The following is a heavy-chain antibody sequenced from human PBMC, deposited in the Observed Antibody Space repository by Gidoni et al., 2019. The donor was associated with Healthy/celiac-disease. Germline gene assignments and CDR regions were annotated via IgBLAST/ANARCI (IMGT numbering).Heavy chain of an antibody. CDR1: GFTFSSYA. V-gene: IGHV3-23*01. CDR2: ISGSGVST. J-gene: IGHJ3*02. CDR3: ANLPVWSAHAFDI. D-gene: IGHD3-3*01. Sequence: EVQLLESGGGLVQPGGSLRLSCAAAGFTFSSYAMSWVRQAPGKGLEWVSAISGSGVSTYYADSVKGRFTISRDNSKNTLYLQMNSLRAEDTAVYYCANLPVWSAHAFDIWGQGTMVTVSS.